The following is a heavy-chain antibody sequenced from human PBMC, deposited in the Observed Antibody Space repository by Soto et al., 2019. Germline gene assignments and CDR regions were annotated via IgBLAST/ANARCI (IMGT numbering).Heavy chain of an antibody. CDR3: ARGYSSSWYVRYYYGMDV. CDR1: GGSISSYY. CDR2: IYYSGST. V-gene: IGHV4-59*01. Sequence: QVQLQESGPGLVKPSETLSLTCTVSGGSISSYYWSWIRQPPGKGLEWIGYIYYSGSTNYNPSLKSRVTISVGTSKNQFSLKLSSVAAADTAVYYCARGYSSSWYVRYYYGMDVWGQGTTVTVSS. D-gene: IGHD6-13*01. J-gene: IGHJ6*02.